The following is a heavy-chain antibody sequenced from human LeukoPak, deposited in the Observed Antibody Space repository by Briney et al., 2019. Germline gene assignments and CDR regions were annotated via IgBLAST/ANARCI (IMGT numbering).Heavy chain of an antibody. Sequence: GGSLRLSCAASGFTFSGYAMSWVRQTPGKGLEWVSSTSGSGGTTYYADSVKGRSTISRDNSKNTLYLQMNNLRAEDTAVYYCAKDPAYCGGDCPAPYYFDYWGHGTLVTVSS. CDR1: GFTFSGYA. CDR3: AKDPAYCGGDCPAPYYFDY. V-gene: IGHV3-23*01. D-gene: IGHD2-21*02. CDR2: TSGSGGTT. J-gene: IGHJ4*01.